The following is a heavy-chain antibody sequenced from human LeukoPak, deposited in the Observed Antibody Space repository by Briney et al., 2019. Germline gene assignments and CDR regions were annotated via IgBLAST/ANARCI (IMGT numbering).Heavy chain of an antibody. J-gene: IGHJ3*02. CDR2: ISSSTSYI. V-gene: IGHV3-21*01. CDR3: ARDSVADAFDI. CDR1: GFTFSTSS. D-gene: IGHD4-23*01. Sequence: GGSLRLSCVASGFTFSTSSMNWVRQAPGKGLEWVSSISSSTSYIYYADSMKGRFTISRDNTKNSLYLQMNSLRAEDTAVYYCARDSVADAFDIWGQGTMVTVSS.